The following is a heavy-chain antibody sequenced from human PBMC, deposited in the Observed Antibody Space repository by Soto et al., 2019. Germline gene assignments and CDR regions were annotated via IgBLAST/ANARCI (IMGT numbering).Heavy chain of an antibody. D-gene: IGHD3-3*01. CDR2: ISYDGSNK. J-gene: IGHJ5*02. CDR3: ARGAAAWAIRDFWSGSPHSWFDP. V-gene: IGHV3-30-3*01. CDR1: GFTFSSYA. Sequence: GESLKISCAASGFTFSSYAMHWVRQAPGKGLEWVAVISYDGSNKYYADSVKGRFTISRDNSKNTLYLQMNSLRAEDTAVYYCARGAAAWAIRDFWSGSPHSWFDPWGQGTLVTVSS.